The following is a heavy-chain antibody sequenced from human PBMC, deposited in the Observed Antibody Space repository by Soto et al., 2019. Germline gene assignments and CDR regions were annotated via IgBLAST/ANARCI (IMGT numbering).Heavy chain of an antibody. CDR2: IGSAGDT. Sequence: EVQLVESGGGLVQPGGSLRLSCAASGFTFSSYAVHWVRQPTGKGLEWVSVIGSAGDTYYPGSVKGRFTISRENAKNSLYLQMSSVRAEDTAVYYCARGYLVSFGYWGQGTLVT. J-gene: IGHJ4*02. V-gene: IGHV3-13*01. CDR1: GFTFSSYA. D-gene: IGHD2-21*01. CDR3: ARGYLVSFGY.